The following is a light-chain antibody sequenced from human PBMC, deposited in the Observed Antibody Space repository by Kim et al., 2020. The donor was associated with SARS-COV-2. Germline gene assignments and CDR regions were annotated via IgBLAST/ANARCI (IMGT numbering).Light chain of an antibody. CDR1: QGISNS. CDR3: QKYNSAPWT. J-gene: IGKJ1*01. Sequence: DIQMTQSPSSLSASVGDRVTITCRASQGISNSLAWYQQKPGKGPKVLIYDASTLQSGVPSRFSGSGSGTDFTLTISSLQPEDVATYYCQKYNSAPWTLGQGTTVDLK. V-gene: IGKV1-27*01. CDR2: DAS.